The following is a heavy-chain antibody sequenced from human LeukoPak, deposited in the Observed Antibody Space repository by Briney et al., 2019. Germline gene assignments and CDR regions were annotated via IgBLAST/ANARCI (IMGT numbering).Heavy chain of an antibody. CDR2: MYYSGST. V-gene: IGHV4-30-4*08. CDR3: ARPYYYDSRIDP. CDR1: GGSISSNTYY. J-gene: IGHJ5*02. D-gene: IGHD3-22*01. Sequence: SETLSLTCTVSGGSISSNTYYWGWIRRPPGKGLEWIAYMYYSGSTYYNPSLKSRVTMSADTSKNQFSLKLSSVTAADTAVYYCARPYYYDSRIDPWGQGTLVTVSS.